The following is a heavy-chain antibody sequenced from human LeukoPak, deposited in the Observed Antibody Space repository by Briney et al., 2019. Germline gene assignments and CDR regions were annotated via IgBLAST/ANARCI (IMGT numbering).Heavy chain of an antibody. V-gene: IGHV3-72*01. D-gene: IGHD1-26*01. CDR3: ARRGPDRALDY. CDR1: GFRLSDYP. CDR2: IRDKTNGYTT. Sequence: RSGGSLRLSCGRSGFRLSDYPMDWVRQAPEKGPEWVARIRDKTNGYTTEYAASVRNRLIISRDDSKNSLYFQLNSLKSEDTAVYYCARRGPDRALDYWGQGTMVTVSS. J-gene: IGHJ4*02.